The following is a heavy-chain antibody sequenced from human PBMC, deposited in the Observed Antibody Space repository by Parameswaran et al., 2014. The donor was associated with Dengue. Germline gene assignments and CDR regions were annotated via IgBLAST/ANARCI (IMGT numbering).Heavy chain of an antibody. J-gene: IGHJ4*02. Sequence: WIRQPPGKGLEWVSAISGSGGSTYYADSVKGRFTISRDNSKNTLYLQMNSLRAEDTAVYYCAKVQGMATINYYFDYWGQGTLVTVSS. CDR3: AKVQGMATINYYFDY. CDR2: ISGSGGST. D-gene: IGHD5-24*01. V-gene: IGHV3-23*01.